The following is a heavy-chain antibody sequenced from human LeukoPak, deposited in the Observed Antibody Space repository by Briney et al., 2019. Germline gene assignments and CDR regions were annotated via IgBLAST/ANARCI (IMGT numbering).Heavy chain of an antibody. CDR1: GFTFSSYG. J-gene: IGHJ4*02. CDR3: VSQRYSSVWLHLNS. Sequence: PGGSLRLSCAASGFTFSSYGMHWVRQAPGKGLEWVAVIWHDGSNKYYADSVKGRFTISRDNSKNTLYLQMNSLRPEDTAVYHCVSQRYSSVWLHLNSWGQGTLVTVSS. CDR2: IWHDGSNK. V-gene: IGHV3-33*01. D-gene: IGHD6-19*01.